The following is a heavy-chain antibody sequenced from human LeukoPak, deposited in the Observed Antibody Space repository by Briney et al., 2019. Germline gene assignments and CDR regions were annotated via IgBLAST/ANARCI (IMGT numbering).Heavy chain of an antibody. D-gene: IGHD4-17*01. Sequence: PGGSLTLSCAASALTVSSNYIGSVPQAPGEGRGRVSVIYSGGSTYNADSVKGRFTISRDNSKNTLYLQMNSLRAEDTAVYYCATLGVTTSYGMDVWGKGNTVTVSS. CDR2: IYSGGST. V-gene: IGHV3-53*01. CDR3: ATLGVTTSYGMDV. CDR1: ALTVSSNY. J-gene: IGHJ6*04.